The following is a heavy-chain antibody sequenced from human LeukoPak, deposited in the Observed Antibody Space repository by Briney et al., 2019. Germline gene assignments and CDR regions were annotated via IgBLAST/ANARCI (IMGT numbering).Heavy chain of an antibody. CDR3: ARGADYYDSSGLTRSLDY. CDR2: INHSGST. CDR1: GGSFSGYY. D-gene: IGHD3-22*01. Sequence: SETLSLTCAVYGGSFSGYYWSWIRQPPGKGLAWIGEINHSGSTNYNPSLKSRVTISVDTSKNQFSLKLSSVTAADTAVYYCARGADYYDSSGLTRSLDYWGQGTLVTVSS. V-gene: IGHV4-34*01. J-gene: IGHJ4*02.